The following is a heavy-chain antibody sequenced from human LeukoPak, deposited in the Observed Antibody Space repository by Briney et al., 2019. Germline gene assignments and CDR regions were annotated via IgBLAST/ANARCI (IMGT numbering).Heavy chain of an antibody. CDR2: IHSGGST. J-gene: IGHJ4*02. CDR3: VRSLAYGSGSYPLSVSFDY. Sequence: GGSLRLSCAASGFTVSSNYMSWVRQAPGKGLEWVSVIHSGGSTYYADSVKGRFTISRDNSKNTLYLQMNSLRAEDTAVYHCVRSLAYGSGSYPLSVSFDYWGQGTLVTVSS. V-gene: IGHV3-53*01. CDR1: GFTVSSNY. D-gene: IGHD3-10*01.